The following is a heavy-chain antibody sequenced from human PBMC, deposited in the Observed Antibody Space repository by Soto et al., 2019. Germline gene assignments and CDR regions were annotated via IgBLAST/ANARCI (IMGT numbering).Heavy chain of an antibody. J-gene: IGHJ5*02. CDR2: IYYSGST. CDR3: ARHQTGSYFWFDP. D-gene: IGHD3-10*01. V-gene: IGHV4-39*01. Sequence: SETLSLTCTVSGGSISSSSYYWGWIRQPPGKGLEWIGSIYYSGSTYYNPSLKSRVTISVDTFKNQFSLKLSSVTAADTAVYYCARHQTGSYFWFDPWGQGTLVTVSS. CDR1: GGSISSSSYY.